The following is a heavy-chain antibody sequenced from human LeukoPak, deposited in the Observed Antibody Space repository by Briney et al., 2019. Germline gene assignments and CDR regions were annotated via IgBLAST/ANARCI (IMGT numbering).Heavy chain of an antibody. D-gene: IGHD3-22*01. J-gene: IGHJ4*02. CDR2: ISSSSSYI. Sequence: TGGSLRLSCAASGFTFSSYSMNWVRQAPGKGLEWVSSISSSSSYIYYADSVKGRFTISRDNAKNSLFLQMNSLRAEDTAVFYCARVKGYYYDSSGYYYFDYWGQGTLVTVSS. CDR3: ARVKGYYYDSSGYYYFDY. CDR1: GFTFSSYS. V-gene: IGHV3-21*01.